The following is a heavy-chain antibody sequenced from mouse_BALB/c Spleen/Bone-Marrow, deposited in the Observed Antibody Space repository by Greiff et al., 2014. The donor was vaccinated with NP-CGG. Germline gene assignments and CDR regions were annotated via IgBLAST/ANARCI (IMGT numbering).Heavy chain of an antibody. CDR3: ARGLGEIWGY. J-gene: IGHJ2*01. D-gene: IGHD4-1*01. Sequence: QVHVKQSGAELVRPGTSVQLSCKASGYSFTNYWTTWVTQTPGQGLEWIGMIHPSDSESRLHQKFKDKATLTVDKSSTTAYMQLSSPTSEDSAVYYCARGLGEIWGYWGQGTTLTVSS. CDR2: IHPSDSES. V-gene: IGHV1-59*01. CDR1: GYSFTNYW.